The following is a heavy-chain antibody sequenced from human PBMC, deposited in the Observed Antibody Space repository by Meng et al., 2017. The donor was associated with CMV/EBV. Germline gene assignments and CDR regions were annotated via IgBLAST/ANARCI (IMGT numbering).Heavy chain of an antibody. D-gene: IGHD3-10*01. V-gene: IGHV4-39*07. CDR2: IYYSGST. J-gene: IGHJ4*02. CDR1: GGSISSSSYY. Sequence: SETLSLTCTVSGGSISSSSYYWGWIRQPPEKGLEWIGSIYYSGSTYYNPSLKSRVTISVDTSKNQFSLKLSSVTAADTAVYYCATLYGSGSYLRRGAGPADYWGQGTLVTVSS. CDR3: ATLYGSGSYLRRGAGPADY.